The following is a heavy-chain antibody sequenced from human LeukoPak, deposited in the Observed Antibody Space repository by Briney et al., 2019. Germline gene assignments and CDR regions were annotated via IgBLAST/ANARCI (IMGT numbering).Heavy chain of an antibody. J-gene: IGHJ6*02. CDR2: INHSGST. CDR3: ARETKGYCSGGSCYRHYYYGMDV. Sequence: SEALSLTCAVSGGSFIGYYWSWLRQPPGKGLEWIGEINHSGSTNYNPSLKSRVTISVDTSKNQFSLKLSSVTAADTAVYYCARETKGYCSGGSCYRHYYYGMDVWGQGTTVTVSS. V-gene: IGHV4-34*01. CDR1: GGSFIGYY. D-gene: IGHD2-15*01.